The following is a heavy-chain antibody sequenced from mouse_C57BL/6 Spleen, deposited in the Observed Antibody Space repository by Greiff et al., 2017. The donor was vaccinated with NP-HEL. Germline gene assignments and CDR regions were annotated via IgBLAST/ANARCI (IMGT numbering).Heavy chain of an antibody. J-gene: IGHJ3*01. Sequence: QVQLQHSGAELVRPGASVTLSCKASGYTFTDYEMHWVKQTPVHGLEWIGAIDPETGGTAYNQKFKGKAILTADKSSSTAYMELRSLTSEDSAVYYCTRKGEFAYWGQGTLVTVSA. CDR3: TRKGEFAY. V-gene: IGHV1-15*01. CDR1: GYTFTDYE. CDR2: IDPETGGT.